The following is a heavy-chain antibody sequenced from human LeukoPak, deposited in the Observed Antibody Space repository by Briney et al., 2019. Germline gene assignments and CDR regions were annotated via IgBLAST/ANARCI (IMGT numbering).Heavy chain of an antibody. V-gene: IGHV1-69*06. D-gene: IGHD6-13*01. J-gene: IGHJ4*02. CDR3: ARGSGPYSPDY. Sequence: SVKVSCKASGGTFSSYAISWVRQAPGQGLEWMGGIIPIFGTANYAPKFQGRVTITADKSTSTAYMELGSLRSEDTAVYYCARGSGPYSPDYWGQGTLVTVSS. CDR1: GGTFSSYA. CDR2: IIPIFGTA.